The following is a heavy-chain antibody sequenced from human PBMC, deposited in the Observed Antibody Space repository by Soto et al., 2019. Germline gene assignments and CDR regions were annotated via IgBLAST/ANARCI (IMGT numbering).Heavy chain of an antibody. D-gene: IGHD4-4*01. CDR1: GFTFSSYW. Sequence: GPLRLSCADSGFTFSSYWMHWVRQAPGRGLEWVSRINDDGRRTSYADSVKGRFTISRDNAKNTLYLQMNSLRDDDTAIYYCARRHRPSYTSDYCGQGTLGTVSS. V-gene: IGHV3-74*01. CDR2: INDDGRRT. CDR3: ARRHRPSYTSDY. J-gene: IGHJ4*02.